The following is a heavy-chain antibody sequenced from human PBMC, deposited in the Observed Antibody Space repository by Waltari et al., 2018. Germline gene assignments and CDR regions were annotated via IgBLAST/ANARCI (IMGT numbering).Heavy chain of an antibody. CDR2: IIPILGIA. V-gene: IGHV1-69*08. Sequence: QVQLVQSGAEVKKPGSSLKVSCKASEAPFSRYTISWVRQAPGQGLEWMGRIIPILGIANYAQKFQGRVTITADKSTSTAYMELSSLRSEDTAVYYCARDRLGQQLVYDYWGQGTLVTVSS. J-gene: IGHJ4*02. CDR3: ARDRLGQQLVYDY. D-gene: IGHD6-13*01. CDR1: EAPFSRYT.